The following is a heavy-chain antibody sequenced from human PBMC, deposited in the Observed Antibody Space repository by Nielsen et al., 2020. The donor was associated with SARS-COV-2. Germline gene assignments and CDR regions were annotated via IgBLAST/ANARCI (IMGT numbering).Heavy chain of an antibody. CDR2: INSDGSFT. CDR3: AKDRVSYEEEGDYPDY. Sequence: GGSLRLSCAASGFTFSSYWMHWVRQAPGKGLVWVSRINSDGSFTSYADSVKGRFTISRDNSKNTLYLQMSSLRAEDTAVCYCAKDRVSYEEEGDYPDYWGQGTLVSVSS. J-gene: IGHJ4*02. D-gene: IGHD4-17*01. V-gene: IGHV3-74*01. CDR1: GFTFSSYW.